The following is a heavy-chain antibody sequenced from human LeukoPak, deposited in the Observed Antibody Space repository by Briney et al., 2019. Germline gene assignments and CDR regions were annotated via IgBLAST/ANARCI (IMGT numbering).Heavy chain of an antibody. D-gene: IGHD3-10*01. J-gene: IGHJ3*02. CDR2: INPNSGDT. Sequence: ASVKASCKASGYTFSGYHMHWLRQAPGQGLEWMGWINPNSGDTNYAQKFQGRVTMTRDTFISTAYMEMSRLRSDDTAVYYCARAYGSGSRFDAFDIWGQGTMVTVSS. CDR3: ARAYGSGSRFDAFDI. V-gene: IGHV1-2*02. CDR1: GYTFSGYH.